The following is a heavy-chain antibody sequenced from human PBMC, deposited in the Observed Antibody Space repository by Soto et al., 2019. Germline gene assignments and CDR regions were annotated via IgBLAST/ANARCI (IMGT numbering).Heavy chain of an antibody. CDR3: AKDRDYISGMDH. CDR1: GFIFSNYG. Sequence: QVQLVESGGGVVQPGRSLRLSCAASGFIFSNYGMHWVRQAPGKGLEWVAVISYDGRNKYYTESVKGRFTVSRDNSKNTVNLQLNSLRPEDTALYYCAKDRDYISGMDHWGQGTLVDVSS. CDR2: ISYDGRNK. D-gene: IGHD3-16*01. V-gene: IGHV3-30*18. J-gene: IGHJ4*02.